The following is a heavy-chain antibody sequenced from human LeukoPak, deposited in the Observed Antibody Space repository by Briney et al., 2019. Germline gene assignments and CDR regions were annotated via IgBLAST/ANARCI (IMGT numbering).Heavy chain of an antibody. CDR2: INSDRSST. CDR3: ARDRSSDACDY. J-gene: IGHJ4*02. CDR1: GFTFSSYW. D-gene: IGHD6-6*01. Sequence: PGGSLRLSCAASGFTFSSYWMHWVRQAPGKGLGGVSRINSDRSSTIYADSVKGRFTISRDNAKNKLYLQMNSLRAEDTVVYYCARDRSSDACDYWGQGTLVTVSS. V-gene: IGHV3-74*01.